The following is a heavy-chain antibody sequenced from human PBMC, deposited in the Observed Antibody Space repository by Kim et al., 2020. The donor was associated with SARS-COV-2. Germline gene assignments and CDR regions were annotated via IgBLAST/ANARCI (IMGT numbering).Heavy chain of an antibody. CDR1: GFTLATSW. D-gene: IGHD5-12*01. CDR3: ARLSHGYANSFYFYYMDV. J-gene: IGHJ6*03. Sequence: GGSPRLSCSVSGFTLATSWMTWVRQVPGKGLEWVANINQDGTERHYADPAKGRFTISTDISKNSLYLHMDRLRVDDTAVYYCARLSHGYANSFYFYYMDVWGNGTTVTVS. V-gene: IGHV3-7*01. CDR2: INQDGTER.